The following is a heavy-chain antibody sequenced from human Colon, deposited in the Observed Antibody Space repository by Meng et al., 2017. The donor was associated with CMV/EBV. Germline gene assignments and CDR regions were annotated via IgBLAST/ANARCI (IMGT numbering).Heavy chain of an antibody. CDR3: ARNSIFGVVQHYGMDL. D-gene: IGHD3-3*01. Sequence: GESLKISCAASGFTLSDRYMDWVRQAPGKGLEWVGRIRSRGKSSTTEYDASVKGRFIISRDDSKNSLYLQMNSLKTEDAAVYYCARNSIFGVVQHYGMDLWGQGTTVTVSS. CDR2: IRSRGKSSTT. J-gene: IGHJ6*02. CDR1: GFTLSDRY. V-gene: IGHV3-72*01.